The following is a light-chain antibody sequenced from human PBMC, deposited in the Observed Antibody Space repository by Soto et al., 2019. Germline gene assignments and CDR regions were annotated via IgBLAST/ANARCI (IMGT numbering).Light chain of an antibody. CDR2: GAS. J-gene: IGKJ1*01. CDR3: QHHNSYSQT. CDR1: QSIRYY. Sequence: DLQLTQSPPTLSASVGDRVTITCRASQSIRYYLAWYQQMPGKAPKLLIYGASSLQSGVPSRFSGSGFGTEFTLTISSLQPDDFATYFCQHHNSYSQTFGQGTKV. V-gene: IGKV1-5*01.